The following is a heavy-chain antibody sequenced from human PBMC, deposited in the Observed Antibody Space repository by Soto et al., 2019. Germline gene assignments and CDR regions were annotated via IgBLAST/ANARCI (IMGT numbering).Heavy chain of an antibody. Sequence: PSETLSLTCIVSGESISSSSYYWGWLHQPPGKGLEWIGSIYYSGRTYYNPSFKSRVTISIDTSKNQFSLKLSSVTATDTAVYYCARQRTTVVTQAYFDHWGQGALVTVSS. D-gene: IGHD2-21*02. CDR1: GESISSSSYY. CDR2: IYYSGRT. CDR3: ARQRTTVVTQAYFDH. J-gene: IGHJ4*02. V-gene: IGHV4-39*01.